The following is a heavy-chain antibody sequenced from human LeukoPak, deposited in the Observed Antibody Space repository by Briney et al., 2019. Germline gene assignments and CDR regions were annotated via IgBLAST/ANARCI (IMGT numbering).Heavy chain of an antibody. D-gene: IGHD3-3*01. Sequence: SETLSLTCTVSGGSISSYYWSWIRQPAGKGLEWIGRIYTSGSTNYNPSLKSRVTVSVDTSKNQFSLKLSSVTAADTAVYYCARDLTILRFLEWNDAFDIWGQGTMVTVSS. CDR1: GGSISSYY. CDR3: ARDLTILRFLEWNDAFDI. CDR2: IYTSGST. V-gene: IGHV4-4*07. J-gene: IGHJ3*02.